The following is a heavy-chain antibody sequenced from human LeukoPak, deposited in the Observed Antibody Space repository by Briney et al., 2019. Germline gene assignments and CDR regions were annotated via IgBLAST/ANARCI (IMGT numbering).Heavy chain of an antibody. CDR3: ARDLSPVGSGGSCPDY. Sequence: ASVKVSCKASGYTFTSYYIHWVRQAPGQGLEWMGIINPSGDRTTYAQKFQGRVTMARDTSTSTVYMELSSLRSGDKAVYYCARDLSPVGSGGSCPDYWGQGSLVTVSS. V-gene: IGHV1-46*01. CDR1: GYTFTSYY. J-gene: IGHJ4*02. D-gene: IGHD2-15*01. CDR2: INPSGDRT.